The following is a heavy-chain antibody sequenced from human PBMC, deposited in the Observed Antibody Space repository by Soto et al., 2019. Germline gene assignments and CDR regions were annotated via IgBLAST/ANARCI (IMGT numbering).Heavy chain of an antibody. CDR2: INPSGGST. V-gene: IGHV1-46*03. CDR3: GSARIVVASGWFDP. Sequence: QVQLVQSGAEVKKPGASVKVSCKASGYTFTSYYMHWVRQAPGQGLEWMGMINPSGGSTSYAQKFQGRVTMTRDTSTSTVYMELSSLRSEDTAVYYCGSARIVVASGWFDPWGQGTLVTVSS. D-gene: IGHD3-22*01. J-gene: IGHJ5*02. CDR1: GYTFTSYY.